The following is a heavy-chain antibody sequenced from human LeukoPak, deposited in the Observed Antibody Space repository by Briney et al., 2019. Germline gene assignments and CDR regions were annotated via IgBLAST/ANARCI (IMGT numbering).Heavy chain of an antibody. CDR2: ITGSGTNR. D-gene: IGHD3-9*01. V-gene: IGHV3-23*01. CDR1: GFTPTTSA. Sequence: GGSLRPSCVASGFTPTTSAMSWVRQPPRQGLEWVSAITGSGTNRYYADSLKGRFTTSRDNSKNTVFLQMNSLRHEDTAIYYCVIWGDYDVLTGYYVPDYWGQGTLVTVAS. CDR3: VIWGDYDVLTGYYVPDY. J-gene: IGHJ4*02.